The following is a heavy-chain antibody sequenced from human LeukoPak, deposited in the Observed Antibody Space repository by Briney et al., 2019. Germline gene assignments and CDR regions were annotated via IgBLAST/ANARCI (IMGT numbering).Heavy chain of an antibody. V-gene: IGHV4-31*03. CDR3: ARHSLGGSGSYYLDY. Sequence: SETLSLTCTVSGGSISSGGYYWSWIRQHPGKGLEWIGYIYYSGSTYYNPSLKSRVTISVDTSKNQFSLKLSSVTAADTAVYCCARHSLGGSGSYYLDYWGQGTLVTVSS. D-gene: IGHD3-10*01. J-gene: IGHJ4*02. CDR1: GGSISSGGYY. CDR2: IYYSGST.